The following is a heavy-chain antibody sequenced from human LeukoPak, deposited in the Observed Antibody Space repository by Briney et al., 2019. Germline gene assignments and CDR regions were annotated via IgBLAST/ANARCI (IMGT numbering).Heavy chain of an antibody. V-gene: IGHV3-7*01. Sequence: GGPLNLSWQPLEFTFISYWMAWFGRPPGKGLNGLANIKHDASEKYYVDSVKGRFTISRDNAQNSFYLQMNSLRAEDTAVYYCARDRGSTGYDLYDYWGQGTLVTVSS. CDR2: IKHDASEK. CDR3: ARDRGSTGYDLYDY. D-gene: IGHD5-12*01. J-gene: IGHJ4*02. CDR1: EFTFISYW.